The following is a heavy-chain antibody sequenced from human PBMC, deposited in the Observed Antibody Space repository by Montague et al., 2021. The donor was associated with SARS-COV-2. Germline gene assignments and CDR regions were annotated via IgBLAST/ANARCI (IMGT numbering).Heavy chain of an antibody. J-gene: IGHJ6*02. CDR2: INHSGST. CDR1: GGSFSGYY. D-gene: IGHD3-16*02. Sequence: SETLSLTCAVYGGSFSGYYWTWIRQPPGKGLEWIGEINHSGSTNYNPSLKSRVTISVDTSKNQFSLKLRSVTAADTAVYYCARGQPPRITFGGIISYGLDVWGQGITVTVSS. V-gene: IGHV4-34*01. CDR3: ARGQPPRITFGGIISYGLDV.